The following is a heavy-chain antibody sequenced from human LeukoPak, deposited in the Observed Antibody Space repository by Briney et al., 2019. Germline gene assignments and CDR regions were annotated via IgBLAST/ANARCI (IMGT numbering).Heavy chain of an antibody. V-gene: IGHV1-24*01. J-gene: IGHJ1*01. CDR1: GYTLTELS. Sequence: ASVKVSCKVSGYTLTELSMHWVRQAPGKGLEWMGGFDPEDGETIYAQKFQGRVTMTEDTSIDTAYMELSSLRSEDTAVYYCATRANFPGLLVGATREKYFQHWGQGTLVTVSS. CDR2: FDPEDGET. CDR3: ATRANFPGLLVGATREKYFQH. D-gene: IGHD1-26*01.